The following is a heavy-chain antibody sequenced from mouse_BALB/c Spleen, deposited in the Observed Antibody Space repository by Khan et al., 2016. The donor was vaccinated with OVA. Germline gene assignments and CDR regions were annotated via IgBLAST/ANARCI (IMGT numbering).Heavy chain of an antibody. J-gene: IGHJ4*01. CDR3: AREIYYDYAYYYAMDY. Sequence: QVQLKQSGPGLVAPSQSLSITCTVSGFSLTGYGVNWVRQPPGKGLEWPGMIWGDGSTDYNSALKSRLSISKDNSKSQVFLKMNSLQTDDTARYYCAREIYYDYAYYYAMDYWGQGTSVTVSS. V-gene: IGHV2-6-7*01. CDR1: GFSLTGYG. D-gene: IGHD2-4*01. CDR2: IWGDGST.